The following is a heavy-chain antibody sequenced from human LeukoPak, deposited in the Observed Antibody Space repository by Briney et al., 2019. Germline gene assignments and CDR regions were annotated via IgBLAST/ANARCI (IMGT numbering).Heavy chain of an antibody. CDR1: GGSFSGYY. D-gene: IGHD4-23*01. V-gene: IGHV4-34*01. CDR2: INHSGST. J-gene: IGHJ1*01. Sequence: SETLSLTCAVYGGSFSGYYWSWIRQPPGKGLEWIGEINHSGSTNYNPSLKSRVTIPVDTSKNQLSLKLSSVTAADTAVYYCARTHYGGNEHFQHWGQGTLVTVSS. CDR3: ARTHYGGNEHFQH.